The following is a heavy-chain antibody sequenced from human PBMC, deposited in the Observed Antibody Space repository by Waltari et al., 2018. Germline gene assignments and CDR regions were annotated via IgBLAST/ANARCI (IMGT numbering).Heavy chain of an antibody. J-gene: IGHJ4*02. D-gene: IGHD3-16*02. V-gene: IGHV3-64D*08. Sequence: EVQLVESGGGFVQSGGSLRFSCSASGFIFSNYAMQWVRQAPGKGLEYVSAISNNGDTTYYIDSVKGRFSISRDNSKNTLYLQVNSLTTEDSAVYYCVKLSSDIWGQGTRVTVSS. CDR2: ISNNGDTT. CDR1: GFIFSNYA. CDR3: VKLSSDI.